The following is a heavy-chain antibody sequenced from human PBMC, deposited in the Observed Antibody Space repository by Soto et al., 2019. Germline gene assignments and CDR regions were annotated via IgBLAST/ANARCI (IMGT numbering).Heavy chain of an antibody. CDR2: ISSSGSTI. CDR1: GFTFSDYY. V-gene: IGHV3-11*01. D-gene: IGHD3-9*01. CDR3: ARALGSTSYDILTGSKPTDYFDY. Sequence: GGSLRLSCAASGFTFSDYYMSWIRQAPGKGLEWVSYISSSGSTIYYADSVKGRFTISRDNAKNSLYIQMNSLRADDTAVYYCARALGSTSYDILTGSKPTDYFDYWGQGTLVTVSS. J-gene: IGHJ4*02.